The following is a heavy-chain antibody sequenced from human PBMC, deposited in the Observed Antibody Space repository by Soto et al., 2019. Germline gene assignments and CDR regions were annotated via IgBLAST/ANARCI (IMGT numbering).Heavy chain of an antibody. Sequence: ATVEVSCKASGAPFSSYAINWVRKAPGQGLEWMGGIIPIFGTANYAQKLQGRVTITADKSTSTAYMELSSLISHDTAVHYCATEPPLVNCESSGSNSTRTVWDQGTLVTVAS. CDR2: IIPIFGTA. CDR1: GAPFSSYA. D-gene: IGHD3-22*01. J-gene: IGHJ4*02. V-gene: IGHV1-69*06. CDR3: ATEPPLVNCESSGSNSTRTV.